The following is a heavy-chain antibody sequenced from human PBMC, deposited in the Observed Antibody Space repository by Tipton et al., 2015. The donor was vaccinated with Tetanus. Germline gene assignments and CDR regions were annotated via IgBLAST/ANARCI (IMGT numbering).Heavy chain of an antibody. Sequence: TLSLTCDVSGASISSAAWTWIRQPSGKGLEWIGHIFHSGSPNYNPSLKSRVSMSLDKSKNQFSLKLRSVTAADTAFYYCARTAVNWFDPWGQGILVTVSS. CDR2: IFHSGSP. CDR3: ARTAVNWFDP. CDR1: GASISSAA. D-gene: IGHD2-21*02. V-gene: IGHV4-30-2*01. J-gene: IGHJ5*02.